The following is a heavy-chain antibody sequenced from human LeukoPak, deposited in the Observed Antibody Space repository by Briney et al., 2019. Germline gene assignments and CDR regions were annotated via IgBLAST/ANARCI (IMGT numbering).Heavy chain of an antibody. CDR1: GGSFSGYY. Sequence: SETLSLTCAVYGGSFSGYYWSWIRQPPGKGLEWIGSIYYSGSTYYNPSLKSRVTISADTYKNQFSLKLSSVTAADTAVYYCVGFGEESTYDYVWGSYRHSPDYWGQGTLVTVSS. CDR3: VGFGEESTYDYVWGSYRHSPDY. CDR2: IYYSGST. D-gene: IGHD3-16*02. J-gene: IGHJ4*02. V-gene: IGHV4-34*01.